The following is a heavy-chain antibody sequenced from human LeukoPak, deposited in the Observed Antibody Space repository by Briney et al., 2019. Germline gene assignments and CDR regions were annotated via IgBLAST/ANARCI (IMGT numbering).Heavy chain of an antibody. V-gene: IGHV4-59*01. CDR1: GGSISSYY. D-gene: IGHD3-10*01. Sequence: SETLSLTCTVSGGSISSYYWNWIRQPPGKGLEWIGYIYYSGSTNYNPSLKSRVTIPVDTSKNQFSLKLSSVTAADTAVYYCARGVYYGSGSYYRARWYYMDVWGKGTTVTVSS. J-gene: IGHJ6*03. CDR2: IYYSGST. CDR3: ARGVYYGSGSYYRARWYYMDV.